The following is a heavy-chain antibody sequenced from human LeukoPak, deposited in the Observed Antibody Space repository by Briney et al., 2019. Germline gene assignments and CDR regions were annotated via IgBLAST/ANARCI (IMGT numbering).Heavy chain of an antibody. CDR2: IYYSGST. CDR3: ARHTSPTYGSGSRDY. CDR1: GGSISSSSYY. J-gene: IGHJ4*02. Sequence: PSETLSLTCTVSGGSISSSSYYWGWIRQPPGKGLEWIGSIYYSGSTYYNPSLKSRVTISVDTSKNQFSLKLSSVTAADTAVYYCARHTSPTYGSGSRDYWGQGTLVTVSS. V-gene: IGHV4-39*07. D-gene: IGHD3-10*01.